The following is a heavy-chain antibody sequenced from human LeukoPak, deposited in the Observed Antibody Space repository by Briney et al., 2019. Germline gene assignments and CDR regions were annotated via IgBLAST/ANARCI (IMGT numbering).Heavy chain of an antibody. J-gene: IGHJ6*03. CDR3: AREPAGGYYYMDV. CDR2: INPSGGST. Sequence: ASVKVSCKASGYTSTSYYMHWVRQAPGQGLEWMGIINPSGGSTSYAQKFQGRVTVTRDTSTSTVYMELSSLRSEDTAVYYCAREPAGGYYYMDVWGKGTTVTISS. CDR1: GYTSTSYY. V-gene: IGHV1-46*01. D-gene: IGHD1-14*01.